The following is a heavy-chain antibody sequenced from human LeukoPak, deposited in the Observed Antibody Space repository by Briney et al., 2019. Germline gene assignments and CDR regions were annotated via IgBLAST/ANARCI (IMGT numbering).Heavy chain of an antibody. Sequence: GVSLRLSCAASGFTFSSYGMHWVRQAPGKGLEWVAFLSYDGTDKYYADSVEGRFTISRDNSKNTLYLQMNSLRAEDTAVYYCAKDTGWRGSFRYYFDYWGQGTLVTVSS. D-gene: IGHD1-26*01. CDR2: LSYDGTDK. J-gene: IGHJ4*02. CDR1: GFTFSSYG. V-gene: IGHV3-30*18. CDR3: AKDTGWRGSFRYYFDY.